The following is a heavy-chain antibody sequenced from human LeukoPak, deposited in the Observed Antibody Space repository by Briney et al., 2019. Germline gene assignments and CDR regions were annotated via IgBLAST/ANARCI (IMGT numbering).Heavy chain of an antibody. Sequence: PSETLSLTCAVSGGSISSNSYYWGWIRQPPGKGLEWIGSIYYSGSTYYNPSLKSRVTISVDTSKNQFSLKLSSVTAADTAVYYCARLSGYDCESFYDYWGQGTLVTVSS. D-gene: IGHD5-12*01. J-gene: IGHJ4*02. CDR3: ARLSGYDCESFYDY. CDR2: IYYSGST. CDR1: GGSISSNSYY. V-gene: IGHV4-39*07.